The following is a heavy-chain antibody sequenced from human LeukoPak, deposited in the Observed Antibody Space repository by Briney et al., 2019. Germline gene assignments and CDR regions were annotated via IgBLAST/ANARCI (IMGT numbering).Heavy chain of an antibody. CDR1: GGSISSSSYY. CDR2: IYYSGST. V-gene: IGHV4-39*07. Sequence: SETLSLTCTVSGGSISSSSYYWGWIRQPPGKGLEWIGSIYYSGSTYYNPSLKSRVTISVDTSKNQFFLKLSSVTAADTAVYYCARRYGSGSAYNWFAPWGQGTLVTVSS. D-gene: IGHD3-10*01. J-gene: IGHJ5*02. CDR3: ARRYGSGSAYNWFAP.